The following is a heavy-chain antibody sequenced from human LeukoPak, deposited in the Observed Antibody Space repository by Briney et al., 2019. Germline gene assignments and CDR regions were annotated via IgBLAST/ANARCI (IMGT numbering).Heavy chain of an antibody. V-gene: IGHV3-21*01. Sequence: GGSLRLSCAASGFTFSSYSMNWVRQAPGKGLEWVSSISSSSSYIYYADSVRGRFTISKDNAKNSLYLQMNSLRAEDTAVYYCARVLPDSSGWNFDYWGQGTLVTVSS. CDR2: ISSSSSYI. D-gene: IGHD6-19*01. CDR3: ARVLPDSSGWNFDY. J-gene: IGHJ4*02. CDR1: GFTFSSYS.